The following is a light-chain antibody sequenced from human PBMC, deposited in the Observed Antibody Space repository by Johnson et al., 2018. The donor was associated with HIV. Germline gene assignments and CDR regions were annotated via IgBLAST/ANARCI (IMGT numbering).Light chain of an antibody. CDR3: GTWDSSLSFYV. CDR2: ENS. V-gene: IGLV1-51*02. J-gene: IGLJ1*01. Sequence: QSVLTQPPSVSAAPGQKVTISCSGSSSNIGNKYVSWYQQLPGTAPKLLIYENSKRPSGIPDLFSGSKSGTSATLGITGLQTGDEADYYCGTWDSSLSFYVFGTGTKVTVL. CDR1: SSNIGNKY.